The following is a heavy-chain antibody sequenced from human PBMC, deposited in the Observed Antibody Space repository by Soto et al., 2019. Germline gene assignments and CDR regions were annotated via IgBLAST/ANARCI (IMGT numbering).Heavy chain of an antibody. CDR1: GFTFSSYG. CDR3: AREGYCSSTSCYDPSWYYDGMDV. J-gene: IGHJ6*02. D-gene: IGHD2-2*01. V-gene: IGHV3-30*03. CDR2: ISYDGSNK. Sequence: GGSLRLSCAASGFTFSSYGMHWVRQAPGKGLEWVAVISYDGSNKYYADSVKGRFTISRDNSKNTLYLQMNSLRAEDTAVYYCAREGYCSSTSCYDPSWYYDGMDVWGQGTTVTVSS.